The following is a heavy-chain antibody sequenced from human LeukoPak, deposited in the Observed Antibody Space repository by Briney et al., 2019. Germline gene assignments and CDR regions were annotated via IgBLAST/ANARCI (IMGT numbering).Heavy chain of an antibody. CDR3: ARLSVTFDAFDI. V-gene: IGHV1-24*01. D-gene: IGHD4-17*01. CDR2: FDPEDGKT. Sequence: GASVKVSCKVSGYTLSELSMHWVRQAPGKGLEWMGGFDPEDGKTMYAQKFQGRVTMTEDTSTDTAYMELSGLKSEDTAVYYCARLSVTFDAFDIWGQGTMVTVSS. J-gene: IGHJ3*02. CDR1: GYTLSELS.